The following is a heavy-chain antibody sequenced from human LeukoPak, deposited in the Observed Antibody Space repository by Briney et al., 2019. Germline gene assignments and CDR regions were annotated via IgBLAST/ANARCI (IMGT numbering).Heavy chain of an antibody. D-gene: IGHD1-26*01. CDR2: ISLRGRT. J-gene: IGHJ4*02. CDR1: GGSITSTNW. CDR3: SRESGPFCPFGY. V-gene: IGHV4-4*02. Sequence: SETLSLTCGVSGGSITSTNWWSWVRQPPGQGLEWIGVISLRGRTNYNPSLNSRVTMSLDESKNQLSLNLTSVTAADTAIYYCSRESGPFCPFGYWGQGTLVTVPS.